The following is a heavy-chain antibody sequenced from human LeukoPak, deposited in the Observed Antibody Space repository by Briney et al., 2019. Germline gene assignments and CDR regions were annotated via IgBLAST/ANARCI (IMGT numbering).Heavy chain of an antibody. CDR1: GYSISSGYY. J-gene: IGHJ6*03. D-gene: IGHD2-8*01. V-gene: IGHV4-38-2*02. Sequence: SETLSLTCTVSGYSISSGYYWGWIRQPPGKGLEWIATIYHSGSTYYNPPLQSRVAISVDTSKNQFSLRLRSVTAADTAVYYCARDYIMFDYYYMDVWGRGTTVTVSS. CDR2: IYHSGST. CDR3: ARDYIMFDYYYMDV.